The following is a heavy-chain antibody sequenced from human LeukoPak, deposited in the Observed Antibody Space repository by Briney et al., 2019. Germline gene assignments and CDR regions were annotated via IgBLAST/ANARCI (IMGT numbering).Heavy chain of an antibody. V-gene: IGHV1-46*01. CDR3: ARDLMRRNWFDP. CDR2: INPSGGST. Sequence: ASVKVSCKASGYTFTSYYMHWVRQAPGQGLEWMGIINPSGGSTSYAQKFQGRVTMTRDTSTSAVYMELSSLRSEDTAVYYCARDLMRRNWFDPWGQGTLVTVSS. CDR1: GYTFTSYY. J-gene: IGHJ5*02.